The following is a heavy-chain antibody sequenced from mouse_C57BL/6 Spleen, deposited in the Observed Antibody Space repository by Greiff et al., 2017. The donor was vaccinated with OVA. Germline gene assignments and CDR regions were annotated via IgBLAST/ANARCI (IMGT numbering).Heavy chain of an antibody. D-gene: IGHD2-3*01. CDR1: GYSFTSYY. CDR2: ICPGSGNI. CDR3: ARSGFYEAMEY. Sequence: VQLQQSGPELVKPGASVKISCTASGYSFTSYYIHWVQQTPGQGLEWVGWICPGSGNINYNEKFKGKVTLTADTATSTDYMQLSSLTSEDAAVYMCARSGFYEAMEYWGQGTSVTVSA. J-gene: IGHJ4*01. V-gene: IGHV1-66*01.